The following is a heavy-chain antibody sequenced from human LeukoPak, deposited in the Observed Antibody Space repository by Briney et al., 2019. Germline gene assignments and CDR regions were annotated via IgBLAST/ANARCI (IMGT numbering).Heavy chain of an antibody. CDR3: ARVRGYSYDSSDFDY. CDR1: GDSISYYY. CDR2: IYYSGNT. J-gene: IGHJ4*02. V-gene: IGHV4-59*01. D-gene: IGHD5-18*01. Sequence: LSATLSLTCTVSGDSISYYYWSWIRQPPGKGLEWIGKIYYSGNTNYNPSLKSRVTISVDTSKNQFSLKLSSVTAADTAVYYCARVRGYSYDSSDFDYWGQGTLVTVSS.